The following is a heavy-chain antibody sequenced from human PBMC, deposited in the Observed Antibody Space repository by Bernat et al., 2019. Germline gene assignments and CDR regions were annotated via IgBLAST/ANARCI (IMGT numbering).Heavy chain of an antibody. CDR2: IYYSGST. V-gene: IGHV4-59*01. Sequence: QVQLQESGPGLVKPSETLSLTCTVSSGSISSYYWSWIRQPPGKGLEWIGYIYYSGSTNYNPSLKSRVTISVDTSKNQFSLRLSSVTAADTAVYYCARDNPDYGDAFDIWGQGTTVTVSS. CDR3: ARDNPDYGDAFDI. J-gene: IGHJ3*02. CDR1: SGSISSYY. D-gene: IGHD4-17*01.